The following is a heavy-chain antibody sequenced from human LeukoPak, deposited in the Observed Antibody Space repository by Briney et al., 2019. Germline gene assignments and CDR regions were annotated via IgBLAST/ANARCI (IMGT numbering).Heavy chain of an antibody. CDR3: ARQYSRSSPFDY. J-gene: IGHJ4*02. D-gene: IGHD6-6*01. Sequence: GESLKISCKGSGYSFSDYWIGWVRQMPGKGLEWMGIIYPGDSDTRYSPSFQSQVTISADKSINTAYLQWSSLKASDTAMYYCARQYSRSSPFDYWGQGTLVTVPS. V-gene: IGHV5-51*01. CDR1: GYSFSDYW. CDR2: IYPGDSDT.